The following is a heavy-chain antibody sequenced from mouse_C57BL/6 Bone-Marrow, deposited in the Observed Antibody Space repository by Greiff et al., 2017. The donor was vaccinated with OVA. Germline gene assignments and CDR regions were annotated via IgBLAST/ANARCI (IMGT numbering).Heavy chain of an antibody. CDR1: GFTFSDYY. V-gene: IGHV5-12*01. D-gene: IGHD2-4*01. CDR2: ISNGGGST. J-gene: IGHJ4*01. Sequence: EVKLMESGGGLVQPGGSLKLSCAASGFTFSDYYMYWVRQTPEKRLEWVAYISNGGGSTYYPDTVKGRFTISRDNAKNTLYLQRSRLKSEDTAMYYCARRGDYDRGYYAMDYWGQGTSVTVSS. CDR3: ARRGDYDRGYYAMDY.